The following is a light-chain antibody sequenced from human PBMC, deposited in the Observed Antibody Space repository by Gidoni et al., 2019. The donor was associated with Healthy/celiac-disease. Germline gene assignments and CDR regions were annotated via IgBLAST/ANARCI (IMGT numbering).Light chain of an antibody. CDR2: GAS. Sequence: EIVLTPSPGPLHLSPGERATLPCRASQSVSSSYLAWYQQKPGQAPRLLIYGASSRATGIPDRFSGSGSGTDFTLTISRLEPEDFAVYYCQQYGSSPPYTFGQGNKLEIK. J-gene: IGKJ2*01. V-gene: IGKV3-20*01. CDR3: QQYGSSPPYT. CDR1: QSVSSSY.